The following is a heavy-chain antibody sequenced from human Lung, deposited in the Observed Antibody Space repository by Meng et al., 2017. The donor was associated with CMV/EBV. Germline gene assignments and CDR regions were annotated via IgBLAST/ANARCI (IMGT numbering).Heavy chain of an antibody. V-gene: IGHV3-33*06. CDR3: AKGTKYDFGCGYHHNLFDY. CDR2: IWYDGSNE. D-gene: IGHD3-3*01. CDR1: GFTFRTYG. J-gene: IGHJ4*02. Sequence: GGSLRLXCAASGFTFRTYGMHWVRQAPGKGLEWVALIWYDGSNENYADSVKGRFTISRDNSKSTLYLQMNSLRAEDTAVYYCAKGTKYDFGCGYHHNLFDYWGQGTPVTVSS.